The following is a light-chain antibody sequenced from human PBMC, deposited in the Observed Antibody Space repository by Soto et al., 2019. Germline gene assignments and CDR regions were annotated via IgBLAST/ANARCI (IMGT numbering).Light chain of an antibody. CDR3: LSFTTTSTPV. J-gene: IGLJ1*01. V-gene: IGLV2-14*01. Sequence: QSPVTQTASLSGSPGQSTTISCTGTSSDIVAYDYVSWFQQHPGNAPKLMISEVNNRPSGVSNRFSGSKSGNTAYLTISGLQVEDEAEYFCLSFTTTSTPVFGTGTKVTVL. CDR2: EVN. CDR1: SSDIVAYDY.